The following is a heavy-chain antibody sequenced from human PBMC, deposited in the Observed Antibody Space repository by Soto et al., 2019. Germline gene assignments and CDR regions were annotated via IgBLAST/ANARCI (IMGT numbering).Heavy chain of an antibody. CDR3: VRVITIFGVVLDGMDV. J-gene: IGHJ6*02. V-gene: IGHV3-64D*08. CDR1: GFTFSSYA. Sequence: GGSLRLSCSASGFTFSSYAMHWVRQAPGKGLEYVSAISSNGGSTYYADSVKGRFTISRDNSKNTLYLQMSSLRAEDTAVYYCVRVITIFGVVLDGMDVWGQGTTVTVSS. CDR2: ISSNGGST. D-gene: IGHD3-3*01.